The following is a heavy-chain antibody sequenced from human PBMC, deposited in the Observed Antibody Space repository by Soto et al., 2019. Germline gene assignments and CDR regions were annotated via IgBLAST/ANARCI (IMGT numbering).Heavy chain of an antibody. Sequence: SETLSLTCTVPGGSISGSSYYWSWIRQRAGTGLEGGARIYTSGSTNYNPPLKSRVTMSINASKNQFSLKLGSVTDADTAVYYCAQDRRSGPYCSSPDRIDLWGQGTLVTVS. J-gene: IGHJ5*02. CDR3: AQDRRSGPYCSSPDRIDL. CDR2: IYTSGST. V-gene: IGHV4-61*02. D-gene: IGHD6-6*01. CDR1: GGSISGSSYY.